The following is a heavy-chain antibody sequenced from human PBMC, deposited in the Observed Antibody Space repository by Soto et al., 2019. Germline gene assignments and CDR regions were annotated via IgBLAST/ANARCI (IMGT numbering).Heavy chain of an antibody. V-gene: IGHV1-8*01. CDR3: ARAYSSSWRPFYGMDV. CDR2: MNPNSGNT. CDR1: GYPFTSYD. Sequence: ASVKLSCKSSGYPFTSYDINWVRQATGQGLEWMGGMNPNSGNTGYAQKFQGRVTMTRNTSISTAYMELSSLRSEDTAVYYCARAYSSSWRPFYGMDVWGQGTTVTVSS. J-gene: IGHJ6*02. D-gene: IGHD6-13*01.